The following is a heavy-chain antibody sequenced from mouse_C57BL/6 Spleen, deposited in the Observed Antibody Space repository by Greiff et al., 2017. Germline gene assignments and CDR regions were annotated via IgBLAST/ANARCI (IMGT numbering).Heavy chain of an antibody. J-gene: IGHJ1*03. CDR1: GYAFSSYW. Sequence: QVQLQQSGAELVKPGASVKISCKASGYAFSSYWMNWVKQRPGKGLEWIGQIYPGDGDTNYNGKFKGKATLTADKSSSTAYMQLSSLTSEDSAVYFCVRPFDYGSSYWYFDVWGTGTTVTVSS. CDR3: VRPFDYGSSYWYFDV. V-gene: IGHV1-80*01. CDR2: IYPGDGDT. D-gene: IGHD1-1*01.